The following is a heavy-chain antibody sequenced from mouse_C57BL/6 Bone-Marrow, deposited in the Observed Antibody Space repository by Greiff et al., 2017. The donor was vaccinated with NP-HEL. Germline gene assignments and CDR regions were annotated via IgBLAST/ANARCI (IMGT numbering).Heavy chain of an antibody. CDR1: GYTFTDYY. J-gene: IGHJ4*01. CDR2: IYPGSGNT. CDR3: ARSEDYDYYYAMDY. Sequence: QVQLQQSGAELVRPGASVKLSCKASGYTFTDYYINWVKQRPGQGLEWIARIYPGSGNTYYNEKFKGKATLTAEKSSSTAYMQLSSLTSEDSAVYFCARSEDYDYYYAMDYWGQGTSVTVSS. D-gene: IGHD2-4*01. V-gene: IGHV1-76*01.